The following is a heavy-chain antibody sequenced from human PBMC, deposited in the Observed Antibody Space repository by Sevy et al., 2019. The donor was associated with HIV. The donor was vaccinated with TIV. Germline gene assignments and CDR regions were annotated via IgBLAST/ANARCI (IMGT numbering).Heavy chain of an antibody. CDR1: EFTVSSSY. V-gene: IGHV3-53*01. Sequence: GGSLRLSCAASEFTVSSSYMSWVRQAPGKGLEWVSILYSGGSTYYAASVKGRFAVSRDNSKNTLYLQRNGLRAEDTAVYYCARAGTGSYRAYFDYWGQGTLVTVSS. CDR2: LYSGGST. J-gene: IGHJ4*02. D-gene: IGHD1-26*01. CDR3: ARAGTGSYRAYFDY.